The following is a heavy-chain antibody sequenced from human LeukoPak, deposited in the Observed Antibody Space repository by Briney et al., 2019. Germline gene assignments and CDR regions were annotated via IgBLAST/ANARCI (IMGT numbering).Heavy chain of an antibody. J-gene: IGHJ2*01. CDR2: INPNSGGT. V-gene: IGHV1-2*02. CDR1: RYTFIHAF. Sequence: ASVKVSCKASRYTFIHAFIYSGRDAPGQGLEWMGWINPNSGGTDYAQKFQGRVTMTRDTSISTAYMELRRLTSDDTADYYWASSNWYSSSRRYFDFWGRGTLVTVSS. D-gene: IGHD2-2*01. CDR3: ASSNWYSSSRRYFDF.